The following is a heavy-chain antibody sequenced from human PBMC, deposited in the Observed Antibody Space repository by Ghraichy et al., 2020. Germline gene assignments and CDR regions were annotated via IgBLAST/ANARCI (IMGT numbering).Heavy chain of an antibody. D-gene: IGHD2-21*02. CDR3: ARGVTGPRTHFFDY. CDR1: GFTFSNYW. Sequence: GGSLRLSCAASGFTFSNYWMSWVRQAPGKGLEWVANIKQDGSEKNYVDSVKGRFTISRDNAKNSLYLQMNSLRAEDTAVYYCARGVTGPRTHFFDYWGQGTLVTVSP. J-gene: IGHJ4*02. V-gene: IGHV3-7*03. CDR2: IKQDGSEK.